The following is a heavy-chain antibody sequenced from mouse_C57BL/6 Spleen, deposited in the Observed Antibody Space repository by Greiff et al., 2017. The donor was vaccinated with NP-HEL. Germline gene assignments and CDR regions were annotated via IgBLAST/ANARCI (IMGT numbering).Heavy chain of an antibody. D-gene: IGHD1-1*01. Sequence: VQLQQSGAELVRPGASVKLSCTASGFNIKDYYMHWVKQRPEQGLEWIGRIDPEDGDTEYAPKFQGKATMTADTSSNTAYLQLSSLTSEDTAVYYCTTSYYGSSYKAYWGQGTLVTVSA. V-gene: IGHV14-1*01. CDR1: GFNIKDYY. J-gene: IGHJ3*01. CDR2: IDPEDGDT. CDR3: TTSYYGSSYKAY.